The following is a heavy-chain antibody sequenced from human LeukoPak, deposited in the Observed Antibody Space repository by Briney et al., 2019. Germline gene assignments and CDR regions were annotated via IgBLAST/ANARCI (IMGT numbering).Heavy chain of an antibody. V-gene: IGHV3-7*01. CDR1: GFTLNTYW. CDR2: MNQDGTEK. J-gene: IGHJ5*02. D-gene: IGHD1-1*01. Sequence: RAGGSLRLSCAASGFTLNTYWMNWVRQAPGERLEWVASMNQDGTEKYYVDSVKGRFTISRDNAKNSLYLQMDSLRAEDTAVYYCARDQGNGCFDPWGQGSLVTVSS. CDR3: ARDQGNGCFDP.